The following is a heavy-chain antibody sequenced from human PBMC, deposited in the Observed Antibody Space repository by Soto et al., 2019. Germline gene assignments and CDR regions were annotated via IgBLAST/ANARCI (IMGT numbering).Heavy chain of an antibody. V-gene: IGHV3-21*01. J-gene: IGHJ4*02. CDR2: ISSSSSYI. Sequence: TGLPMRVRCGAAGGTCGDLTRSRVRQAPGKGLEWVSSISSSSSYIYYADSVKGRFTISRDNAKNSLYLQMNGLRAEDTAVYYCAKKLKIEKTRDPSFHSWGQGPQVPASP. CDR1: GGTCGDLT. CDR3: AKKLKIEKTRDPSFHS. D-gene: IGHD4-17*01.